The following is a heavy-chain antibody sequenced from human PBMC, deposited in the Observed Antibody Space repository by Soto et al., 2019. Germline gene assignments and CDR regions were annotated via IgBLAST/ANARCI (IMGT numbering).Heavy chain of an antibody. J-gene: IGHJ4*02. CDR2: IYYSGST. D-gene: IGHD4-17*01. Sequence: SETLSLTCIVSGGSISNYYWSWIRQPPGKGLEWIGYIYYSGSTNCNPSLQSRVTISVDTSKNQFSLKLSSVTAADTAVYYCARASTTVTTLDYWGQGTLVTVS. CDR1: GGSISNYY. V-gene: IGHV4-59*12. CDR3: ARASTTVTTLDY.